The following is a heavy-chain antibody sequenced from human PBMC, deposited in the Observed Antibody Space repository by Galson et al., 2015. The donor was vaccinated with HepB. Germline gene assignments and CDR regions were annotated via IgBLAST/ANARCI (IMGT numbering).Heavy chain of an antibody. CDR1: GYSLNNYG. J-gene: IGHJ3*02. Sequence: SVKVSCKASGYSLNNYGITWVRQAPGQGLQWMGWINGYNGRAMYAQEFQDRVTLTIDTSTTTASMEVNRLTSDDTAMYYCARDLAAETTDAFDIWGQGTMVTVSS. V-gene: IGHV1-18*01. D-gene: IGHD6-13*01. CDR3: ARDLAAETTDAFDI. CDR2: INGYNGRA.